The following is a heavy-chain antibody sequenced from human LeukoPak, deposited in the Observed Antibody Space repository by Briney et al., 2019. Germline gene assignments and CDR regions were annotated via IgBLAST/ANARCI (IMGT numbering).Heavy chain of an antibody. V-gene: IGHV4-59*01. CDR3: ARVRSPLTVDY. Sequence: SETLSLTCTVSGGSIGGYYWTWIRQPPGKGLEWIGNIYYSGSTNYSPSLKSRVTISVDTSKNQFSLKLSSVTAADTAVYYCARVRSPLTVDYWGQGTLISVSS. D-gene: IGHD1-26*01. CDR1: GGSIGGYY. CDR2: IYYSGST. J-gene: IGHJ4*02.